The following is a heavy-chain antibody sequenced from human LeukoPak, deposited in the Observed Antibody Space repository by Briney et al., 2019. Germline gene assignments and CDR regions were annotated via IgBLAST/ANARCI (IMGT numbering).Heavy chain of an antibody. Sequence: PGGSLRLSCAASGFTFSSYWMSWVRQAPGKGLEWVSAISGSGGKTYYADSVKGRFTISRDNSQNTLYLYMNSLRADDTAVYYCGKEMTSMVTVEYWGQGTLVTVSS. D-gene: IGHD5-18*01. CDR1: GFTFSSYW. CDR2: ISGSGGKT. CDR3: GKEMTSMVTVEY. V-gene: IGHV3-23*01. J-gene: IGHJ4*02.